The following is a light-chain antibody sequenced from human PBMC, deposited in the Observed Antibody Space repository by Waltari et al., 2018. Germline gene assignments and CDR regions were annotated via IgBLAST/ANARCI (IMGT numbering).Light chain of an antibody. J-gene: IGLJ2*01. CDR3: QSAANSVTFDVV. V-gene: IGLV3-25*03. CDR2: KDN. Sequence: SNELTQPPSVSVSPGQTARITCSGDALPKQYAYWFQQKPGQAPLMLIYKDNERPSGIPGRCSASSSGKTVTLTISGVQAEDEADYYCQSAANSVTFDVVFGGGTKLTVL. CDR1: ALPKQY.